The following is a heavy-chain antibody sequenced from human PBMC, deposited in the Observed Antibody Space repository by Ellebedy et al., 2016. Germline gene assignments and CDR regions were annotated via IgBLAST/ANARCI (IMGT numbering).Heavy chain of an antibody. CDR3: ARAGATTAGAFDY. CDR2: SSDT. V-gene: IGHV1-18*01. Sequence: ASVKVSXXASGYTFINYDISWVRQAPGQGLEWMGGSSDTNYPQKFQGRVTMTKDTSTRTGYMELRSLRFDDTAVYYCARAGATTAGAFDYWGQGTLVTVSS. J-gene: IGHJ4*02. CDR1: GYTFINYD. D-gene: IGHD1-26*01.